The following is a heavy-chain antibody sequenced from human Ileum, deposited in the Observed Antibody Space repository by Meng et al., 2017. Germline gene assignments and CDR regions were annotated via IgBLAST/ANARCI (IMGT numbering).Heavy chain of an antibody. CDR2: IYPGGSI. J-gene: IGHJ4*02. CDR3: VRNDYCSGGTCYPHFDY. Sequence: NVSGPGLGKPSVTLSLPCAVSGGSINSYVWWSWVRQATGKGLEWIGEIYPGGSINYNPSLKSRVTISADTSKNQFSLSLDSVTAADTAVYYCVRNDYCSGGTCYPHFDYWGQGTLVTVSS. D-gene: IGHD2-15*01. V-gene: IGHV4-4*02. CDR1: GGSINSYVW.